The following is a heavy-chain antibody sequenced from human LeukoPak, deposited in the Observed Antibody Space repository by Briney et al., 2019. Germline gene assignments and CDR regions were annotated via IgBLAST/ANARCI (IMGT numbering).Heavy chain of an antibody. J-gene: IGHJ4*02. Sequence: SGESLKISCKGSGYSFTTYWIGWVRQMPGRGLEWMGIIYPGDSDTRYSPSFQGQVTISADKSISTAYLQLSRLKASDTAIYYCAKHSRTGSSFDPFEYWGQGTLVTVSS. CDR1: GYSFTTYW. CDR3: AKHSRTGSSFDPFEY. V-gene: IGHV5-51*01. CDR2: IYPGDSDT. D-gene: IGHD3-10*01.